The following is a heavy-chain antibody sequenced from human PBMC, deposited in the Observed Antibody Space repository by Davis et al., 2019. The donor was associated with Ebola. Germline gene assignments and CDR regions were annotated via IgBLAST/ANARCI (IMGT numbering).Heavy chain of an antibody. V-gene: IGHV3-7*03. J-gene: IGHJ5*02. D-gene: IGHD3-10*01. CDR2: IKRDGSEK. CDR3: AKERSLSS. CDR1: GFTFSDYW. Sequence: GGSLRLSCVVSGFTFSDYWMSWVRQAPGKGLEWVANIKRDGSEKYYVDSVKGRFTISRDNAKNSLYLQMNSLRAEDTAVYFCAKERSLSSWGQGTRVTVSS.